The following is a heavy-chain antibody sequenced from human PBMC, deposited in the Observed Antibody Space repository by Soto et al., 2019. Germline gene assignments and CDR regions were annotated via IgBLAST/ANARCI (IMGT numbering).Heavy chain of an antibody. D-gene: IGHD2-8*01. J-gene: IGHJ3*02. V-gene: IGHV4-61*01. CDR3: ANEELYCTNGVCYKPYGAFDI. Sequence: SETLSLTCTVSGGSVSSGSYYWSWIRQPPGKGLEWIGYIYYSGSTKYNPSLKSRVTISVDTSKNQFSLKLSSVTAADTAVYYCANEELYCTNGVCYKPYGAFDIWGQGTMVTVSS. CDR1: GGSVSSGSYY. CDR2: IYYSGST.